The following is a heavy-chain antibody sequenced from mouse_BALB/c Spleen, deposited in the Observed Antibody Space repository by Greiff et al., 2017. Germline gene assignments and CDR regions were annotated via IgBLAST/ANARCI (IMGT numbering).Heavy chain of an antibody. CDR1: GDSITSGY. V-gene: IGHV3-8*02. J-gene: IGHJ1*01. CDR3: ARLDYYGSSYGYFDV. D-gene: IGHD1-1*01. Sequence: EVQLQESGPSLVKPSQTLSLTCSVTGDSITSGYWNWIRKFPGNKLEYMGYISYSGSTYYNPSLKSRISITRDTSKNQYYLQLNSVTTEDTATYYCARLDYYGSSYGYFDVWGAGTTVTVSS. CDR2: ISYSGST.